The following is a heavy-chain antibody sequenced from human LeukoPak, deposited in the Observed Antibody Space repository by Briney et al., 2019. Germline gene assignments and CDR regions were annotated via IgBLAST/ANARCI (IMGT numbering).Heavy chain of an antibody. CDR1: AGSISSYY. J-gene: IGHJ6*03. CDR2: IFPSGSA. CDR3: ARRRHYSYFMDV. V-gene: IGHV4-4*09. Sequence: SETLSLTCTVSAGSISSYYWTWIRQPPGKGLEWIGYIFPSGSAYYNPSLKTRVTISVDTSKNQFSLKLTSVTAADTAVYYCARRRHYSYFMDVWGKGTTVTVSS.